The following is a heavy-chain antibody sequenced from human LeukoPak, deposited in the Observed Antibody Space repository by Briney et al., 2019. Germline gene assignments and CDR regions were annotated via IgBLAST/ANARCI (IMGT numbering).Heavy chain of an antibody. V-gene: IGHV3-23*01. D-gene: IGHD4-17*01. CDR3: AKADYGDFKENYYMDV. CDR1: GFTFSNYG. Sequence: GGSLRLSCAASGFTFSNYGMSWVRQAPGKGLEWVSSIRSSGDSTYYADSVKGRFTISRDNSKNTLYLQMSSLRAEDTAVYYCAKADYGDFKENYYMDVWGKGTTVTVSS. CDR2: IRSSGDST. J-gene: IGHJ6*03.